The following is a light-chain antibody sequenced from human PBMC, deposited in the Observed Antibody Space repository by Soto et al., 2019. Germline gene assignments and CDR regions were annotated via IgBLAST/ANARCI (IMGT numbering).Light chain of an antibody. Sequence: DIVLTHSPSTLSLSPVERATLSWRASQSVSSRYLAWYQQKPGQAHRLLIYGASSRATGIPARFSGSGSGTEFTLTISSLQPEDFAVYYCQQYNNWPLTFGGGTKV. CDR1: QSVSSRY. V-gene: IGKV3-15*01. CDR3: QQYNNWPLT. CDR2: GAS. J-gene: IGKJ4*01.